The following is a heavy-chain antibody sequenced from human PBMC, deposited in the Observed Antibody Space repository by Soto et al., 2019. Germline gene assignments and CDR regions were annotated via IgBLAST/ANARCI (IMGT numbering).Heavy chain of an antibody. Sequence: EVQLVESGGGLVQPGGSLKLSCAASGFTFSGSAIHWVRQAAGKGLEWVARIRDKGNNYATAYAEAVKGRFTISRDDSKNTAFLQMNSLSTEDTAVYFCARLDAHVDRAFDIWGQGTMVTVSS. J-gene: IGHJ3*02. V-gene: IGHV3-73*01. CDR2: IRDKGNNYAT. CDR1: GFTFSGSA. CDR3: ARLDAHVDRAFDI.